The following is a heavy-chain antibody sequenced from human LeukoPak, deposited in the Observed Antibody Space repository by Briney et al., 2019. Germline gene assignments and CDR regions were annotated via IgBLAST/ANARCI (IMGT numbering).Heavy chain of an antibody. V-gene: IGHV3-74*01. J-gene: IGHJ4*02. D-gene: IGHD6-13*01. CDR1: GFSFSGHW. CDR2: ISPTGSTT. CDR3: ARGPSSNWSGLDF. Sequence: GGSLRLSCAASGFSFSGHWMHWARQLPGKGLVWVSRISPTGSTTSYADSVKGRLTVSRDNTKNTLYLQVNNLRAEDTAVYYCARGPSSNWSGLDFWGQGTLLTVSS.